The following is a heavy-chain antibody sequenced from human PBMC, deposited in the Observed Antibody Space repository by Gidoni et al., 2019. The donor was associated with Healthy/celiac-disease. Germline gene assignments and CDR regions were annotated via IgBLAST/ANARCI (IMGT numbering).Heavy chain of an antibody. V-gene: IGHV3-23*01. CDR2: FSGIGVST. Sequence: EVQLLESGGGLVQPGGSLRLSWAASGFTFSSYAMRWVRQAPGKGLEWFSAFSGIGVSTYYADSVKGRFTISRDNSKHTLYLQMNSLRAEDTAVYYCAKGVSYWGQGTLVTVSS. J-gene: IGHJ4*02. CDR1: GFTFSSYA. D-gene: IGHD3-10*01. CDR3: AKGVSY.